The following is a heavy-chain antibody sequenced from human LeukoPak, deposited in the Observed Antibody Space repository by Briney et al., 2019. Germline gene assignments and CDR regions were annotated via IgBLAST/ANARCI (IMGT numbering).Heavy chain of an antibody. Sequence: GGSLRLSCAASGFTFSSYAMSWVRQAPGKGLEWVSAISGSAGSTYYADSVKGRFTISRDNPKNTLFLQMNSLRAEDTAVYYCAKSPAAQLLSFGEPHYWGQGTLVTVSS. V-gene: IGHV3-23*01. CDR2: ISGSAGST. J-gene: IGHJ4*02. D-gene: IGHD3-10*01. CDR3: AKSPAAQLLSFGEPHY. CDR1: GFTFSSYA.